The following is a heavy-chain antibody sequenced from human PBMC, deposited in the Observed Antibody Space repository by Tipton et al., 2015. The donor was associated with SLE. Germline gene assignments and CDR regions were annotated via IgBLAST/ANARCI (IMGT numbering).Heavy chain of an antibody. CDR1: GGSISLGSYY. CDR3: ARGLRADSTSHFDH. V-gene: IGHV4-61*10. CDR2: IYYSGST. D-gene: IGHD6-13*01. Sequence: TLSLTCTVSGGSISLGSYYWSWLRQPAGKGLEWIGYIYYSGSTNYNPSLKSRVSISVDTSKNQLSLKLTSLTAADTAVYYCARGLRADSTSHFDHWGPGTLVTVSS. J-gene: IGHJ4*02.